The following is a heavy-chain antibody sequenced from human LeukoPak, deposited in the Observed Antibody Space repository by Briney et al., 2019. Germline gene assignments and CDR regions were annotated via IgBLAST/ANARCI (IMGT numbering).Heavy chain of an antibody. CDR2: INPNSGGT. J-gene: IGHJ4*02. CDR1: GYTFTGYY. Sequence: GSVKVSCKASGYTFTGYYMHWVRQAPGQGLEWMGWINPNSGGTNYAQKFQGRVTMTRDTSISTAYMELSRLRSDDTAVYYCARAGVFGELFSPFDYWGQGTLVTVSS. CDR3: ARAGVFGELFSPFDY. D-gene: IGHD3-10*01. V-gene: IGHV1-2*02.